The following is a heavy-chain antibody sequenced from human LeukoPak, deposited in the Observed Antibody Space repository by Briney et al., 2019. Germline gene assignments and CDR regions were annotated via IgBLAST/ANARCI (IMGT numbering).Heavy chain of an antibody. CDR2: INTYNGNT. J-gene: IGHJ3*02. Sequence: ASVEVSCKASGYTFISYAIGWVRQAPGQGLEWMGWINTYNGNTNYAQNLQGRVTMTTDTSTSTAYMDLRSLRSDDTAVYYCARERTYYYGSGSSDAFDMWGKGTLVTVSS. D-gene: IGHD3-10*01. CDR3: ARERTYYYGSGSSDAFDM. V-gene: IGHV1-18*04. CDR1: GYTFISYA.